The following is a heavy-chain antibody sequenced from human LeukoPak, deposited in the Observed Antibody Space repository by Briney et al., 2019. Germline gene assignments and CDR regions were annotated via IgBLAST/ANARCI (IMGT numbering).Heavy chain of an antibody. D-gene: IGHD3-9*01. CDR1: GGSISSGGYS. CDR2: IYHSGST. J-gene: IGHJ4*02. CDR3: ARGILMTRITIRTPSYYFDY. Sequence: SQTLSLTCAVSGGSISSGGYSWSWIRQPPGKGLEWIGYIYHSGSTYYNPSLKSRVTISVDRSKNQFSLKLSSVTAADTAVYYCARGILMTRITIRTPSYYFDYWGQGTLVTVSS. V-gene: IGHV4-30-2*01.